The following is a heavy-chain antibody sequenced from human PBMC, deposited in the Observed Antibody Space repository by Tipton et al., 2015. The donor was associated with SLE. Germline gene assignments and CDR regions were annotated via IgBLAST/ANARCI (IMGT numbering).Heavy chain of an antibody. V-gene: IGHV3-21*03. CDR3: ARALTRGYYDSSGSVDY. Sequence: SLRLSCAATGFSFSTYNMNWVRQAPGKGLEGVSFITGDSDYIDYADSVKGRFTISRDNAKNSLYLQMNSLRAEDTAVYYCARALTRGYYDSSGSVDYWGQGTLVTVSS. CDR1: GFSFSTYN. J-gene: IGHJ4*02. D-gene: IGHD3-22*01. CDR2: ITGDSDYI.